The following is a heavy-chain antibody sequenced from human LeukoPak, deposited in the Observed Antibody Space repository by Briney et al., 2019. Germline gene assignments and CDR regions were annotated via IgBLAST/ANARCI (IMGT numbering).Heavy chain of an antibody. V-gene: IGHV4-39*01. D-gene: IGHD2-21*01. Sequence: SETLSLTCTVPGDSITSGSYYWAWIRQPPGKGLEWIGSIYYSGNRYYNPSPKSRVTISVDTSKNQFSLKLTSVTAADTAVYYCARHSAYGAQRGGYYFDRWGQGSLVTVSS. CDR3: ARHSAYGAQRGGYYFDR. J-gene: IGHJ4*02. CDR2: IYYSGNR. CDR1: GDSITSGSYY.